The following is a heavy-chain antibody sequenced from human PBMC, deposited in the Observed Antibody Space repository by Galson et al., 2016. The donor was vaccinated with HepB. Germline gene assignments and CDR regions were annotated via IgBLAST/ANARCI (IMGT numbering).Heavy chain of an antibody. CDR2: IFHTGRV. CDR3: ARQHWGGPSDY. J-gene: IGHJ4*02. D-gene: IGHD3-16*01. Sequence: SETLSLTCGVSGVPISSSAWWSWVCQPPGQGLEWIGQIFHTGRVNYAPSLASRVTISIDTSNNHFSLGLTSVTAADTALYYCARQHWGGPSDYWGQGTLVIVSS. V-gene: IGHV4-4*02. CDR1: GVPISSSAW.